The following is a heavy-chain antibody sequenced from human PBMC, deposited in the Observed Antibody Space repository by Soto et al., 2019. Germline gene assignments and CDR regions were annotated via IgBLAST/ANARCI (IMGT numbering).Heavy chain of an antibody. V-gene: IGHV3-30*18. CDR1: GFTFSSYG. CDR2: ISYDGSNK. Sequence: LRLSCAASGFTFSSYGMHWVRQAPGKGLEWVAVISYDGSNKYYADSVKGRFTISRDNSKNTLYLQMNSLRAEDTAVYYCAKDPIPVLRYFDWLLPYFDYWGQGTLVTVSS. D-gene: IGHD3-9*01. J-gene: IGHJ4*02. CDR3: AKDPIPVLRYFDWLLPYFDY.